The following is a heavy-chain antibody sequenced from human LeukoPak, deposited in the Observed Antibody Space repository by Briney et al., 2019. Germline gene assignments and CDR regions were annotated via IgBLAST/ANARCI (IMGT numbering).Heavy chain of an antibody. CDR1: GFTFSSYE. V-gene: IGHV3-48*03. Sequence: SLRLSCAASGFTFSSYEMNWVRQAPGKGLEWISYISSSGSTIYYADSVKGRFTITRDNAKNSLYREMNSLRAEDTVVYYCARASTLRTGDAHWGQGTLVTVSS. J-gene: IGHJ4*02. CDR3: ARASTLRTGDAH. CDR2: ISSSGSTI. D-gene: IGHD7-27*01.